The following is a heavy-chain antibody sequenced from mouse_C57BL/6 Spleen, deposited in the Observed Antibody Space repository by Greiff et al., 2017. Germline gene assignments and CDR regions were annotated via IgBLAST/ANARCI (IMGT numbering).Heavy chain of an antibody. Sequence: EVQLLQSGPGLVKPSQSLSLTCSVTGYSITSGYYWNCIRQLPGNKLEWMGYISYGSSNNYNPSLKNRISITRDTSKNQFYLKLNSVTTEDTATDFCASGEYDGAAWFAYWGKGTLVTVAA. CDR3: ASGEYDGAAWFAY. J-gene: IGHJ3*01. V-gene: IGHV3-6*01. CDR1: GYSITSGYY. CDR2: ISYGSSN. D-gene: IGHD2-12*01.